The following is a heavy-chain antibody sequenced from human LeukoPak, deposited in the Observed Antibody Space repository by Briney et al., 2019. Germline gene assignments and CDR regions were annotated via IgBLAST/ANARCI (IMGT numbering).Heavy chain of an antibody. CDR1: GFTFSSYW. J-gene: IGHJ4*02. V-gene: IGHV3-7*03. Sequence: GGSLRLSCAASGFTFSSYWMSWVRQAPGKGLEWVANIKQDGSEKYYVDSVKGRFTISRDNAKNSLYLQMNSLRAEDTAIYFCAKSASTNYRGYFDSWGQGTLVTVSS. D-gene: IGHD1-26*01. CDR3: AKSASTNYRGYFDS. CDR2: IKQDGSEK.